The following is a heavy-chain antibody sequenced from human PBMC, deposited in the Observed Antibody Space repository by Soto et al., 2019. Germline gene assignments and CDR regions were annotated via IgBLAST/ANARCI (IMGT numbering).Heavy chain of an antibody. CDR1: GFTFSTYS. D-gene: IGHD6-13*01. Sequence: EVQVVESGGGLVKPGGSLRLSCAASGFTFSTYSMIWVRQAPGKGLEWVSSISGSSSDIYYADSVRGRFTISRDNAKRSLYLQMNILRAENTAVYYCARAASIAAADIDYWGQGTLVTVSS. CDR2: ISGSSSDI. J-gene: IGHJ4*02. V-gene: IGHV3-21*01. CDR3: ARAASIAAADIDY.